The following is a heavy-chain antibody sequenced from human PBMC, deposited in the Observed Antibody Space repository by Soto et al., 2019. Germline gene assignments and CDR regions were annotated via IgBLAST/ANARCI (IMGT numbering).Heavy chain of an antibody. Sequence: ASVKVSCKASGYTFNRYGVSWVRQAPGQGLEWMGWINPNSGGTNYAQKFQGWVTMTRDTSISTAYMELSRLRSDDTAVYYCAGSSYYDILTGYSPHDAFDIWGQGTMVTVSS. CDR1: GYTFNRYG. CDR2: INPNSGGT. CDR3: AGSSYYDILTGYSPHDAFDI. D-gene: IGHD3-9*01. J-gene: IGHJ3*02. V-gene: IGHV1-2*04.